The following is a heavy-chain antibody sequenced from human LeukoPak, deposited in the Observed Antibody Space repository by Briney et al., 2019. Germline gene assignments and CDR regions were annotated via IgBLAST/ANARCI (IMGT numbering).Heavy chain of an antibody. CDR3: AKDTDYGDYAHLGY. CDR2: IWYDGSNK. CDR1: GFTFSSYG. D-gene: IGHD4-17*01. Sequence: GRSLRLSCAASGFTFSSYGMHWVRQAPGKGLEWVAVIWYDGSNKYYADSVKGRFTISRDNSKNTLYLQMNSLRAEDTAVYYCAKDTDYGDYAHLGYWGQGTLVTVSS. V-gene: IGHV3-33*06. J-gene: IGHJ4*02.